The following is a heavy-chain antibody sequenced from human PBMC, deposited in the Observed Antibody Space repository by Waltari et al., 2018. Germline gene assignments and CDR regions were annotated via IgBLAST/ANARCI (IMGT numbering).Heavy chain of an antibody. V-gene: IGHV3-74*01. D-gene: IGHD3-10*01. CDR1: GFTFSSYW. CDR3: AIGTLVRGAYGMDV. J-gene: IGHJ6*02. Sequence: EVQLVESGGGLVQPGGSLRLSCAASGFTFSSYWMHWVRQAPGKGLVWVSRINSDGSSTSYADSVKGRFTISRDNAKNTLYLQMNSLRAEDTAVYYCAIGTLVRGAYGMDVWGQGTTVTVSS. CDR2: INSDGSST.